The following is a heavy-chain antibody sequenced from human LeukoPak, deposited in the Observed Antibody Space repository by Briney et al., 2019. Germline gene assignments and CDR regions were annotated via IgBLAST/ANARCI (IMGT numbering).Heavy chain of an antibody. CDR1: GFTFDDYA. V-gene: IGHV3-74*01. CDR2: INSDGSST. Sequence: GGSLRLSCAASGFTFDDYAMHWVRQAPGKGLEWVSGINSDGSSTSYADSVKGRFTISRDNAKNTLYLQMNSLRAEDTAVYYCAREGGYDCSSTSCYPDYWGQGTLVTVSS. CDR3: AREGGYDCSSTSCYPDY. J-gene: IGHJ4*02. D-gene: IGHD2-2*01.